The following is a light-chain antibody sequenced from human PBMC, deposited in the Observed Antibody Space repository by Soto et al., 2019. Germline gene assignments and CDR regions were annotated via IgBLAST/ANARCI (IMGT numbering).Light chain of an antibody. CDR2: AAS. J-gene: IGKJ2*01. CDR1: QAISTW. CDR3: QQANSFPYT. V-gene: IGKV1D-12*01. Sequence: DIQMTQSPSSVSASVGDRVTITCRASQAISTWLAWYQQKPGKAPKLLIYAASNLQTGGPSRFSGSGSGTDFTLTISSLQPEDFATYYCQQANSFPYTFGQGTKLEIK.